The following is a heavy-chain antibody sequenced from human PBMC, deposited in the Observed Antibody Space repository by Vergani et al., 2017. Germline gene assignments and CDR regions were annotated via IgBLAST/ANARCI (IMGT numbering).Heavy chain of an antibody. V-gene: IGHV3-48*01. J-gene: IGHJ5*02. CDR2: ISSSSSTI. CDR3: ARGQPGYQALSSNWFDH. D-gene: IGHD2-2*01. CDR1: GFTFSSYS. Sequence: EVQLVESGGGLVPPGGSLRLSCVTSGFTFSSYSMKWVRQAPGKGLEWVSYISSSSSTIYYADSVRGRFTISRDSGENSMYLQMNSLRVEDTAVYYCARGQPGYQALSSNWFDHWGQGTLVTVSS.